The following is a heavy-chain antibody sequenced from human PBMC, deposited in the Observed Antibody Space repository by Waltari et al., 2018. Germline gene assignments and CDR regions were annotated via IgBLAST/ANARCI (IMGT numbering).Heavy chain of an antibody. CDR1: GYTFTTYG. J-gene: IGHJ3*02. CDR2: INTDSGNP. Sequence: QVQLVQSGSELKKPGGAVKGSCKASGYTFTTYGINWVRQAPGQGLEWLGWINTDSGNPTYAQGFTGRLVFSLDTSVNTAFLQISSLKAEDSAIYYCARDFESRGYDIWGQGTMVTVSS. V-gene: IGHV7-4-1*02. D-gene: IGHD3-22*01. CDR3: ARDFESRGYDI.